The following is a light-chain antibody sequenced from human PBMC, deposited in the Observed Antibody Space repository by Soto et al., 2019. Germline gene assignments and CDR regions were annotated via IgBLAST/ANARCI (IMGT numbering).Light chain of an antibody. Sequence: QSALTQPASVSGSPGQSITISCTGTSRDIGAYNLVSWYQQHPGKAPKVVIYEVSDRPSGVSNRFSGSKSGNTASLTISGLQAEDEADYYCGSYTSTSTYVFGAGTKLTVL. CDR2: EVS. CDR1: SRDIGAYNL. J-gene: IGLJ1*01. V-gene: IGLV2-14*01. CDR3: GSYTSTSTYV.